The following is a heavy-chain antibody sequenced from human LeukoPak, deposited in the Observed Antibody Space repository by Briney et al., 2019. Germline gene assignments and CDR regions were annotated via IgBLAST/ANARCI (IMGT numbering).Heavy chain of an antibody. J-gene: IGHJ3*02. CDR2: ISSSSSYI. CDR3: ARTGSSDAFDI. V-gene: IGHV3-21*01. CDR1: GYTLTSYG. Sequence: SCKASGYTLTSYGISWVRQAPGRGLEWVSSISSSSSYIYYADSVKGRFTISRDNAKNSLYLQMNSLRAEDTAVYYCARTGSSDAFDIWGQGTMVTVSS. D-gene: IGHD1-26*01.